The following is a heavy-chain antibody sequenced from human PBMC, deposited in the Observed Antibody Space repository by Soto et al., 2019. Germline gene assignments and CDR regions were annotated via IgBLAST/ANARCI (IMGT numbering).Heavy chain of an antibody. Sequence: ASVKVSCKASGYTFTGYCMHWVRQAPGQGLEWMGWINPNSGGTNYAQKFQGWVTMTRDTSISTAYMELGRLRSDDTAVYYCARALIAAAGIGLDPWGQGTLVTVSS. CDR1: GYTFTGYC. CDR3: ARALIAAAGIGLDP. J-gene: IGHJ5*02. D-gene: IGHD6-13*01. V-gene: IGHV1-2*04. CDR2: INPNSGGT.